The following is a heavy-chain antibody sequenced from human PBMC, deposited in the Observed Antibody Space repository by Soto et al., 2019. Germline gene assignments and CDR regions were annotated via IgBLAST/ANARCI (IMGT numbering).Heavy chain of an antibody. CDR3: ARGDSTDCSNGVCSFFYNHDMDI. Sequence: RASVKVSCKASGYSFTDYHIHWVRQASGQGLEWLGRINPKSGGTSTAQKFQGWVTMTTDTSISTASMELTRLTSDDTAIYYCARGDSTDCSNGVCSFFYNHDMDIWGQGTTVTV. J-gene: IGHJ6*02. V-gene: IGHV1-2*04. D-gene: IGHD2-8*01. CDR2: INPKSGGT. CDR1: GYSFTDYH.